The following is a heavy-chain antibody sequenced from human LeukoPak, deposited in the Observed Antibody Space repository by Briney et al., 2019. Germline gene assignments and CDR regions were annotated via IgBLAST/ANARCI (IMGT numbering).Heavy chain of an antibody. V-gene: IGHV3-21*01. J-gene: IGHJ5*02. CDR2: ISSSSSYI. Sequence: GGSLRVSCAASGFTFSSYGMNLVRQDPGKGLEWVSSISSSSSYIYYADSAKGRFTISRDNAKNSLYLQMNSLRAEDTAVYYCASWGFDPWGQGTLVTVSS. CDR1: GFTFSSYG. D-gene: IGHD3-16*01. CDR3: ASWGFDP.